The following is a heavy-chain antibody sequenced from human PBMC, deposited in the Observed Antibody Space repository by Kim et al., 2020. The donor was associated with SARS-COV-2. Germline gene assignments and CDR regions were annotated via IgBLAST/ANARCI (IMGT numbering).Heavy chain of an antibody. CDR3: ARGQPPRRQKVANYFDY. V-gene: IGHV3-30*07. Sequence: VKGRFTIARDNSKNTLYLQMNSLRAEDTAVYYCARGQPPRRQKVANYFDYWGQGTLVTVSS. J-gene: IGHJ4*02. D-gene: IGHD5-12*01.